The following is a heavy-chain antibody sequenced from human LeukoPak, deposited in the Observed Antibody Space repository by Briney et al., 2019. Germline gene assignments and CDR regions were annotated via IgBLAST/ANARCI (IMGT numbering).Heavy chain of an antibody. J-gene: IGHJ1*01. CDR1: GYTFTNYG. CDR2: ISAYNGKT. V-gene: IGHV1-18*01. CDR3: ARDDYGDYVSYFLH. D-gene: IGHD4-17*01. Sequence: ASVNVSFKASGYTFTNYGISWVRQSPGQGPEWMGWISAYNGKTNYAQKVQGRFTMTTDTSTSTAYMELRSLRSDDTAVYYCARDDYGDYVSYFLHGGQVTLVIVSS.